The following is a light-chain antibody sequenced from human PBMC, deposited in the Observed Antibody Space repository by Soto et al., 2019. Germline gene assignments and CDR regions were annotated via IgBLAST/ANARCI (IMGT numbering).Light chain of an antibody. CDR1: QSVLYSSNNKNY. CDR3: QQYESTPPS. V-gene: IGKV4-1*01. J-gene: IGKJ2*01. Sequence: DIVMTQSPDSLAVSLGERATINCKSSQSVLYSSNNKNYLAWYQQRPGQHPKLLIYWVSTRESGVPDRFSGSGSGTDFTLTITSLQAEDVAVYYCQQYESTPPSFGQGNKLEIK. CDR2: WVS.